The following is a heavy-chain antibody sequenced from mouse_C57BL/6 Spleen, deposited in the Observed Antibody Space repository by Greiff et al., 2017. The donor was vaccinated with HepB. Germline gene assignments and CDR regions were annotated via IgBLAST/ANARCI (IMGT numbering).Heavy chain of an antibody. V-gene: IGHV1-80*01. Sequence: VLLQESGAELVKPGASVKISCKASGYACSSYWMNWVKQRPGKGLEWIGQIYPGDGDTNYNGKFKGKATLTADKSSSTAYMQLSSLTSEDSAVYFCARQQTVSFDHWGQGTPRTVSS. CDR3: ARQQTVSFDH. J-gene: IGHJ2*01. D-gene: IGHD4-1*01. CDR2: IYPGDGDT. CDR1: GYACSSYW.